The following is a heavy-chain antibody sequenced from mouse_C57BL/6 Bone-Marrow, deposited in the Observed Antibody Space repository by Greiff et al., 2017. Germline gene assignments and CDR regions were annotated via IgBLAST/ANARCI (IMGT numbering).Heavy chain of an antibody. CDR3: TTWYFDV. J-gene: IGHJ1*03. CDR1: GFNIKDDY. Sequence: VQLQQSGAELVRPGASVKLSCTASGFNIKDDYMHWVKQRPEQGLEWIGWIDPENGDTEYASKFQGKATITADTSSSTAYLQLSSLTSEDTAVYYCTTWYFDVWGTGTTVTVSS. CDR2: IDPENGDT. V-gene: IGHV14-4*01.